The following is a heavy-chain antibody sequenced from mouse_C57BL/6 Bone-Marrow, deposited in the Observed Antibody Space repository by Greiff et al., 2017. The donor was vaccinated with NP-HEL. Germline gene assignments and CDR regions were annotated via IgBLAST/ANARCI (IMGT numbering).Heavy chain of an antibody. Sequence: QVQLKQSGAELARPGASVKLSCKASGYTFTSYGISWVKQRTGQGLEWIGEIYPSSGNTYYNEKFKGKATLTADKSSSTAYMELRSLTSEDSAVYFCAGGVGLLHYWDFDVWGTGTTVTVSS. V-gene: IGHV1-81*01. CDR1: GYTFTSYG. D-gene: IGHD2-3*01. CDR2: IYPSSGNT. J-gene: IGHJ1*03. CDR3: AGGVGLLHYWDFDV.